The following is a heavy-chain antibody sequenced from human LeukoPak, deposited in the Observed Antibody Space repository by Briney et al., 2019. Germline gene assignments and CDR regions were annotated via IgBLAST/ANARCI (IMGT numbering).Heavy chain of an antibody. CDR3: ARAVVVDYRRRFDP. CDR2: IYYSGST. V-gene: IGHV4-59*01. D-gene: IGHD3-22*01. J-gene: IGHJ5*02. CDR1: GGSISSYY. Sequence: SETLSLTCTVSGGSISSYYWSWIRRPPGKGLEWIGYIYYSGSTNYNPSLKSRVTISVDTSKNQFSLKLSSVTAADTAVYYCARAVVVDYRRRFDPWGQGTVVTVSS.